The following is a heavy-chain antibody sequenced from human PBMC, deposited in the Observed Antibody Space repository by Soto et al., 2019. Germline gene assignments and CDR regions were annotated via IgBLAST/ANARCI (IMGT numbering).Heavy chain of an antibody. CDR2: ISTSGTT. D-gene: IGHD6-19*01. CDR3: AREAGPDRWFDP. Sequence: TLSLTCTVSGASISSYFWTWIRQPAGKGLDWIGRISTSGTTNYNPSLKSRVTMSVDTSKNHFSLNLTSVTAADTAVYYCAREAGPDRWFDPWGQGTLLTVSS. J-gene: IGHJ5*02. V-gene: IGHV4-4*07. CDR1: GASISSYF.